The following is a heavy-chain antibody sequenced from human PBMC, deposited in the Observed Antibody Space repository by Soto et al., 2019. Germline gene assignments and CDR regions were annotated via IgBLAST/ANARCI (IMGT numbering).Heavy chain of an antibody. CDR1: GFTFSSYG. CDR3: ARSGTYYYDSSGYYGY. J-gene: IGHJ4*02. V-gene: IGHV3-33*01. CDR2: IWYDGSNK. Sequence: QPGGSLRLSCAASGFTFSSYGMHWVRQAPGKGLEWVAVIWYDGSNKYYADSVKGRFTISRDNSKNTLYLQMNSLRAEDTAVYYCARSGTYYYDSSGYYGYWGQGTLVTVSS. D-gene: IGHD3-22*01.